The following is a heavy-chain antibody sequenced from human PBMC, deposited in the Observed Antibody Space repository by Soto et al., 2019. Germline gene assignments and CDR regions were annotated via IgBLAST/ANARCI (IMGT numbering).Heavy chain of an antibody. CDR3: AREDSSSSSYYYYYNMDV. Sequence: GGSLRLSCAASGFTFSRYAMTWVRQAPGKGLEWVSAVSGSGGSKYYAASVDGRFTISRDNSKNTLYLQMNSLRAEDTAVYYCAREDSSSSSYYYYYNMDVWGQGTTVTVSS. D-gene: IGHD6-19*01. CDR2: VSGSGGSK. J-gene: IGHJ6*02. V-gene: IGHV3-23*01. CDR1: GFTFSRYA.